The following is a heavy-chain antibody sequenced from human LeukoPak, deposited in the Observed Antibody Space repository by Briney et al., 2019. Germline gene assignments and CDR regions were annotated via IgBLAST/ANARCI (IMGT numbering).Heavy chain of an antibody. V-gene: IGHV3-74*01. CDR2: INSDGINT. Sequence: GGSLRLSCAASGFTFSNYWMHWVRQAPGKGLVWVSRINSDGINTSYADSVKGRFTISRDNAKNTLYLQMNSLRAEDTAVYYCARMRGSSGWGYYYYYMDVWGKGTTVTISS. J-gene: IGHJ6*03. CDR3: ARMRGSSGWGYYYYYMDV. CDR1: GFTFSNYW. D-gene: IGHD6-19*01.